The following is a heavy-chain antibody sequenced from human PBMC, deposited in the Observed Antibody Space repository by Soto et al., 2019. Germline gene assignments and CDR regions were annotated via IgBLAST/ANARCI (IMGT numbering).Heavy chain of an antibody. J-gene: IGHJ5*02. D-gene: IGHD3-9*01. CDR1: GFSLSTSGVG. CDR3: AHYISTEPAGWFDP. CDR2: IYWDDDN. V-gene: IGHV2-5*02. Sequence: QITLKEYGPTLVKPTQTLTLTCTFSGFSLSTSGVGVGWFRQPPGKALEWLALIYWDDDNRYSPSLKSRVTITKATSKNQVVLTVTDMDPTDTATYYCAHYISTEPAGWFDPWGQGTLVIVSS.